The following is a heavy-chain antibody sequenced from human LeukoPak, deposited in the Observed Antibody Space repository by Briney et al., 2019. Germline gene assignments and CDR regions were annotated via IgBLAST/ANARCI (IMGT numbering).Heavy chain of an antibody. D-gene: IGHD6-13*01. Sequence: SETLSLTCTVSGGSISSSSYYWSWIRQPPGKGLEWIGYIYYSGSTNYNPSLKSRVTISVDTSKNQFSLKLSSVTAADTAVYYCARAHSSSWSYYFDYWGQGTLVTVSS. CDR3: ARAHSSSWSYYFDY. CDR2: IYYSGST. V-gene: IGHV4-61*01. J-gene: IGHJ4*02. CDR1: GGSISSSSYY.